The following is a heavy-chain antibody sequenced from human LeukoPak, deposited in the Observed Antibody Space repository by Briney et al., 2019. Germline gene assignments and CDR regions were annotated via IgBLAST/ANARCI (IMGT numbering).Heavy chain of an antibody. J-gene: IGHJ4*02. V-gene: IGHV1-8*01. CDR2: INPKRGNT. Sequence: GASVKVSCKASVYTFTSYDINWVRQATGQGLEWMGCINPKRGNTRTAQKFQGRVTMTRNTSISTAYMELSSLRSEDTAVYYCARAHQGSGSPSTGFDYWGQGTLVTVSS. CDR1: VYTFTSYD. CDR3: ARAHQGSGSPSTGFDY. D-gene: IGHD3-10*01.